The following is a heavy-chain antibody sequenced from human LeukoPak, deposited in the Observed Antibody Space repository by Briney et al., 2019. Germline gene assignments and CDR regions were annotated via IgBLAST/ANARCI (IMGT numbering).Heavy chain of an antibody. J-gene: IGHJ6*03. D-gene: IGHD6-6*01. CDR2: IYTSGST. CDR1: GGSISGSSYY. Sequence: SETLSLTCTVSGGSISGSSYYWSWIRQPPGKGLEWIGRIYTSGSTNYNPSLKSRVTISVDTSKNQFSLKLSSVTAADTAVYYYARGLARSYYYYYMDVWGKGTTVTVSS. V-gene: IGHV4-61*02. CDR3: ARGLARSYYYYYMDV.